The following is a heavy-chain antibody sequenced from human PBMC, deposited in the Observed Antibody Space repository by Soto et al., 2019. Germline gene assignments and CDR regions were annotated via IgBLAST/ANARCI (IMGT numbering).Heavy chain of an antibody. CDR2: ISYDGSNK. D-gene: IGHD6-13*01. V-gene: IGHV3-30-3*01. Sequence: LRLSCAGSGFTFSSYAMHWVRQAPGKGLEWVAVISYDGSNKYYADSVKGRFTISRDNSKNTLYLQMNSLRAEDTAVYYCARDRLSSSWPYSSYCMDVWGQGTTLTVSS. CDR3: ARDRLSSSWPYSSYCMDV. CDR1: GFTFSSYA. J-gene: IGHJ6*02.